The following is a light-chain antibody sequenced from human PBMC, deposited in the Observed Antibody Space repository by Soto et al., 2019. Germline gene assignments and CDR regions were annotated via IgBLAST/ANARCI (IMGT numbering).Light chain of an antibody. J-gene: IGLJ1*01. CDR2: SDN. V-gene: IGLV1-44*01. CDR1: RPNIGSHT. Sequence: QSVLTQPPSASGTPGKRVTISCSGSRPNIGSHTVNWYQQLPGTAPKLLIYSDNQRPSGVTDRFSGSKSGTSASLAISGLQSEDEADYYCAAWDDSLNGYVFGTGTKVTVL. CDR3: AAWDDSLNGYV.